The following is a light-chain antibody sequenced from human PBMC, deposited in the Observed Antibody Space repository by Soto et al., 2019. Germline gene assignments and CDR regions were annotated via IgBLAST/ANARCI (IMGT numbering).Light chain of an antibody. CDR3: QKYNSAPWT. Sequence: DIQMTQSPSSLSASVGDRVTITCRASQSISNYLAWYQQKPGKVPKLLINAAATLQAGVPSRFSGSGSGTDFTLIISSLQPEDVATYYCQKYNSAPWTFGQGTKVEIK. J-gene: IGKJ1*01. CDR1: QSISNY. CDR2: AAA. V-gene: IGKV1-27*01.